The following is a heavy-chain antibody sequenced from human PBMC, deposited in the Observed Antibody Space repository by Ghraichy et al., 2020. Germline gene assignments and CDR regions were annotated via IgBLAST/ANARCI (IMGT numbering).Heavy chain of an antibody. CDR3: ATKMTTVTNFDY. V-gene: IGHV3-30*02. CDR2: IRDDGSNK. J-gene: IGHJ4*02. CDR1: AFTFSSYG. D-gene: IGHD4-17*01. Sequence: GGSLRLSCAASAFTFSSYGMHWVRQAPGKGLEWVALIRDDGSNKYYADSVKGRFTISRDNSKNTLYLQMNSLRAEDTAVYYCATKMTTVTNFDYWGQGTLVTVSS.